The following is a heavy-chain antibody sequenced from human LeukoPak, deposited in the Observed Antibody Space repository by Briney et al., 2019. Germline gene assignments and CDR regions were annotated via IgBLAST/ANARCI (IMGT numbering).Heavy chain of an antibody. V-gene: IGHV3-23*01. CDR1: GFTFSSYA. J-gene: IGHJ5*02. CDR3: ARAPYDSSGYYYGVGFDP. Sequence: SGGSLRLSCAASGFTFSSYAMSWVRQAPGKGLEWVSAISGSGGSTYYADSVKGRFTISRDNAKNSLYLQMNSLRAEDTAVYYCARAPYDSSGYYYGVGFDPWGQGTLVTVSS. D-gene: IGHD3-22*01. CDR2: ISGSGGST.